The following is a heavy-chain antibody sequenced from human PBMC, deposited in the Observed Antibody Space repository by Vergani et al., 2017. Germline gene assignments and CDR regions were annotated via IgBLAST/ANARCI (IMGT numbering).Heavy chain of an antibody. CDR2: INPNSGGT. CDR3: ARVRYKITISPSRSNWFDP. J-gene: IGHJ5*02. CDR1: GYTFTGYY. D-gene: IGHD3-3*01. V-gene: IGHV1-2*02. Sequence: QVQLVQSGAEVKKPGASVKFSCKASGYTFTGYYMHWVRQAPGQGLEWMGLINPNSGGTNYAQKFQGRVTMTRDTSISTDYMELSRLRSDDTAVYYCARVRYKITISPSRSNWFDPWGQGTLVTVSS.